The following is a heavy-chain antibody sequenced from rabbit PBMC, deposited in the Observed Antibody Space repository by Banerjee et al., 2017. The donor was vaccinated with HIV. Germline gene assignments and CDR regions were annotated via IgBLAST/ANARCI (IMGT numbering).Heavy chain of an antibody. CDR2: IIPIFGVT. J-gene: IGHJ4*01. CDR3: VREAGYGGYGDANL. D-gene: IGHD6-1*01. Sequence: QEQLEESGGDLVKPEGSLTLTCTASGFTLSNYWICWVRQAPGKGLEWIGYIIPIFGVTYYANWVNGRFTISSHNAQNTLYLQLNSLTAADTATYFCVREAGYGGYGDANLWGPGTLVTVS. CDR1: GFTLSNYW. V-gene: IGHV1S45*01.